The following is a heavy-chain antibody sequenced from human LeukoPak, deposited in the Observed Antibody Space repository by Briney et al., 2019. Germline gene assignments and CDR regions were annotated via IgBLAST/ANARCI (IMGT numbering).Heavy chain of an antibody. Sequence: GGSLRLSCAASGFTFDDYAMHWVRQAPGKGLEWVSGISWNSGSIGYADSVKGRFTISRDNAKNSLYLQMNSLRAEDTAVYYCAKDTYYDFWSGYPYWGQGTLVTVSS. D-gene: IGHD3-3*01. V-gene: IGHV3-9*01. CDR1: GFTFDDYA. CDR3: AKDTYYDFWSGYPY. CDR2: ISWNSGSI. J-gene: IGHJ4*02.